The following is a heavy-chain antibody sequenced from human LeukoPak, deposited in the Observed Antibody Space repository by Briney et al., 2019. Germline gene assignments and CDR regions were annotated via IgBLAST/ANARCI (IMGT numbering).Heavy chain of an antibody. Sequence: SETLSLTCTVSGGSISTYYWNWIRQPPGKGLEWIEYIYYSGRTNYNPSLKSRVTMSLDTSKNQFSLSLTSVTAADTAVYYCARAFSLNWFDPWGQGALVTVSP. V-gene: IGHV4-59*01. J-gene: IGHJ5*02. CDR2: IYYSGRT. D-gene: IGHD2/OR15-2a*01. CDR3: ARAFSLNWFDP. CDR1: GGSISTYY.